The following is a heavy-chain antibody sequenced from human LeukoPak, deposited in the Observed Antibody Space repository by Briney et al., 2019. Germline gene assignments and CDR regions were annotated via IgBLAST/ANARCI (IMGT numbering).Heavy chain of an antibody. CDR1: GYTFTSYD. J-gene: IGHJ4*02. CDR3: ARGRWGIAAAGTEDDY. CDR2: MNPNSGNT. V-gene: IGHV1-8*01. D-gene: IGHD6-13*01. Sequence: ASVRVSCKASGYTFTSYDINWVRQATGQGLEWMGWMNPNSGNTGYAQKFQGRVTMTRNTSISTAYMELSSLRSEDTAVYYCARGRWGIAAAGTEDDYWGQGTLVTVSS.